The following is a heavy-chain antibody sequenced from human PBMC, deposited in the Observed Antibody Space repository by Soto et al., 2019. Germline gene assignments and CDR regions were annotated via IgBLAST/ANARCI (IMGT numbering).Heavy chain of an antibody. D-gene: IGHD2-15*01. J-gene: IGHJ4*02. V-gene: IGHV4-59*01. CDR1: GGSISSYY. CDR2: IYYSGST. Sequence: QVQLQESGPGLVKPSETLSLTCTVSGGSISSYYWSWIWQPPGKGLEWIGYIYYSGSTNYNPSLKSRVTISVDTSKNQFSLKLSSVTAADTAVYYCARGYCSGGSCYRPFDYWGQGTLVTVSS. CDR3: ARGYCSGGSCYRPFDY.